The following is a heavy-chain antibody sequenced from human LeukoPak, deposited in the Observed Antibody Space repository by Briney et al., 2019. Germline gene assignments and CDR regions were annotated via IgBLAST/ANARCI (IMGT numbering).Heavy chain of an antibody. Sequence: GGSLRLSCAASGFSFRFYAMSWVRQAPGKGLEWVGRSRNRAKSYTTDYAASVKGRFTISRDDSKSTLYLQMNSLETEDTAVYYCSRDATGDHWGQGTLVSVSS. CDR2: SRNRAKSYTT. V-gene: IGHV3-72*01. CDR1: GFSFRFYA. J-gene: IGHJ4*02. CDR3: SRDATGDH.